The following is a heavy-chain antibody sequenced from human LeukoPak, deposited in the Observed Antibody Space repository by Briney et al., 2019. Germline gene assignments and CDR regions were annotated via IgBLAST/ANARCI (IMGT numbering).Heavy chain of an antibody. J-gene: IGHJ6*03. Sequence: GGSLRLSCAASGFTFDDYAMHWVRQAPGKGLEWVSSISSSSSYIYYADSMKGRFTISRDNAKNSLYLQMNSLRAEDTAVYYCARSFEAVAGTNYYYMDVWGKGTTVTVSS. CDR2: ISSSSSYI. CDR1: GFTFDDYA. D-gene: IGHD6-19*01. V-gene: IGHV3-21*01. CDR3: ARSFEAVAGTNYYYMDV.